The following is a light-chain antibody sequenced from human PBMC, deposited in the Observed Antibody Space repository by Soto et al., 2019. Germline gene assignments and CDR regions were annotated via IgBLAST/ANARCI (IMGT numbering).Light chain of an antibody. Sequence: DIQMTQSPSTLSASVGDRVIITCRASQSISSWLAWYQQKPGKAPNLLIYDASSLESGVPSRFSDSGSGTEFTLTISSLQPDDFATYYCQQYQSSWTFGQGTKVDIK. CDR3: QQYQSSWT. CDR2: DAS. CDR1: QSISSW. V-gene: IGKV1-5*01. J-gene: IGKJ1*01.